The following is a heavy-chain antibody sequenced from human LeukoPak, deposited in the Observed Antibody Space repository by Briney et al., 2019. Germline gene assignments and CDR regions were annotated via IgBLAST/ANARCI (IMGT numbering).Heavy chain of an antibody. CDR3: ASSLAVAGRFDLGY. CDR1: GGSFSGYY. J-gene: IGHJ4*02. CDR2: INHSGST. Sequence: PSETLSLTCAVYGGSFSGYYWSWIRQPPGKGLEWIGEINHSGSTNYNPSLKSRVTISVDTSKNQFSLKLSSVTAADTAVYYCASSLAVAGRFDLGYWGQGTLVTVSS. V-gene: IGHV4-34*01. D-gene: IGHD6-19*01.